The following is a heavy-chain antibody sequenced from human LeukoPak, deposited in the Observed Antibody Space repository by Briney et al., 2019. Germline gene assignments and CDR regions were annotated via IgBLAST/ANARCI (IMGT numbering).Heavy chain of an antibody. CDR1: GFTFSSYG. V-gene: IGHV3-30*18. D-gene: IGHD6-13*01. J-gene: IGHJ4*02. CDR2: ISYDGSNK. CDR3: AKATATKTIAAAGTGFDY. Sequence: GGSLRLSCAASGFTFSSYGMHWVRQAPGKGLEWLAVISYDGSNKYYADSVKGRFTISRDNSKNTLYLQMNSLRAEDTAVYYCAKATATKTIAAAGTGFDYWGQGTLVTVSS.